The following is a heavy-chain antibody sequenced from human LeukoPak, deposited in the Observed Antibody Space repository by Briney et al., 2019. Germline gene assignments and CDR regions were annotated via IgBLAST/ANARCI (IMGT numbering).Heavy chain of an antibody. CDR2: TYYRSKWYN. CDR1: GDRVSSNSAA. CDR3: AAGRDLDFVY. J-gene: IGHJ4*02. V-gene: IGHV6-1*01. D-gene: IGHD2-21*02. Sequence: SQTLSLTCAISGDRVSSNSAAWNWIRQSPSRGLEWLGRTYYRSKWYNNYAVSVKSRIIIKPDTSKNQFSLQLNSVTPEDTAVYYCAAGRDLDFVYWGQGTLVTVSS.